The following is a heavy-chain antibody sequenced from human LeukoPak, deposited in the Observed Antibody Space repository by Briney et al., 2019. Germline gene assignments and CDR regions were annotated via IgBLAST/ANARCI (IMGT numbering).Heavy chain of an antibody. CDR1: GYIFTTYY. J-gene: IGHJ2*01. CDR3: ARCDHFEVAAKRDWYFDL. CDR2: INLSSGST. Sequence: ASVKVSCKASGYIFTTYYMNWVRQATGQGLEWMGIINLSSGSTSYAQKFQGRVTMTRDMSTSTVYMEMSSLRSEDTAVYYCARCDHFEVAAKRDWYFDLWGRGTLVTVSS. V-gene: IGHV1-46*01. D-gene: IGHD2-15*01.